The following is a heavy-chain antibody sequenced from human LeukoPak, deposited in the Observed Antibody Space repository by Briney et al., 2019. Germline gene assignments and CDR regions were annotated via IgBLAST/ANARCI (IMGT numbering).Heavy chain of an antibody. CDR2: ISSSSSYI. J-gene: IGHJ4*02. Sequence: GGSLRLSCAASGFTFSSYSMNWVRQAPGKGLGWVSSISSSSSYIYYADSVKGRFTISRDNAKNSLYLQMNSLRAEDTAVYYCARDGVERRSTPFDYWGQGTLVTVSS. V-gene: IGHV3-21*01. CDR3: ARDGVERRSTPFDY. D-gene: IGHD1-1*01. CDR1: GFTFSSYS.